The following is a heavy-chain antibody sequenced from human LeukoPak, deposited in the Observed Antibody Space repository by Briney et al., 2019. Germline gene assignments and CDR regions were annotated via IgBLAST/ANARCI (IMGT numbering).Heavy chain of an antibody. D-gene: IGHD3-16*01. J-gene: IGHJ4*02. Sequence: SETLSLTCTVSGGSISGVYWNWIRQPPRKGLEWVGYIHTSGSTSFNPSLKSRFSFSIDTSKNQVSLRLSSVTATDTAAYYCTRRRGGWGEGEFDFWGQGIPVTVST. CDR3: TRRRGGWGEGEFDF. V-gene: IGHV4-4*09. CDR2: IHTSGST. CDR1: GGSISGVY.